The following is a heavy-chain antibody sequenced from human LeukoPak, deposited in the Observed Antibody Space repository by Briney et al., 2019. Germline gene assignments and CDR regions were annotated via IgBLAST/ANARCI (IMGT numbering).Heavy chain of an antibody. Sequence: GGSLRLSCAASGFTFSSYAMNWVRQAPGKGLEWVSAITGSGGSTYYADSVKGWFTISRDNSKNTLYLQMNSLRAEDTAVYYCAKDTASSWWYFDLWGRGTLVTVSS. V-gene: IGHV3-23*01. D-gene: IGHD5-18*01. J-gene: IGHJ2*01. CDR2: ITGSGGST. CDR1: GFTFSSYA. CDR3: AKDTASSWWYFDL.